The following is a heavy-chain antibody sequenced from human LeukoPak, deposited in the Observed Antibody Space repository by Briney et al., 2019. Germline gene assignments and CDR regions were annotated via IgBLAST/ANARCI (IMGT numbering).Heavy chain of an antibody. J-gene: IGHJ6*02. CDR3: AKDQGGDYDYYYYGMDV. D-gene: IGHD4-17*01. CDR2: ISYDGSNK. Sequence: GRSLRLSCAASGFTFSSYGMHWVRQAPGKGLEWVAVISYDGSNKYYADSVKGRFTISRDNSKNTLYLQMYSLRAEDTAVYYCAKDQGGDYDYYYYGMDVWGQGTTVTVSS. CDR1: GFTFSSYG. V-gene: IGHV3-30*18.